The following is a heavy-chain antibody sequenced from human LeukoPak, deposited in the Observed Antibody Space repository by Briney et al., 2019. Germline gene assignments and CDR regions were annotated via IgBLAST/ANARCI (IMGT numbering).Heavy chain of an antibody. Sequence: ASVKVSCKASGYTFTGYYVHWVRQAPGQGLEWMGRINPNSGGTNYAQKFQGRVTMTRDTSISTAYMELTRLRTDDTAVYSCARASGSSDLYYWGQGTQVTVSS. CDR3: ARASGSSDLYY. CDR1: GYTFTGYY. CDR2: INPNSGGT. V-gene: IGHV1-2*06. J-gene: IGHJ4*02. D-gene: IGHD1-26*01.